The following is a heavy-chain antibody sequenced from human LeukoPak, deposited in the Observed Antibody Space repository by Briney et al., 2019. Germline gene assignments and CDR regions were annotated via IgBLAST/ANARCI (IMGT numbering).Heavy chain of an antibody. CDR1: GFTFSNYA. D-gene: IGHD2-15*01. CDR3: AKDLEMGYCSGGSCYFFDY. J-gene: IGHJ4*02. Sequence: GGSPRLSCAASGFTFSNYAMSWVRQAPGKGLEWVSHISGSGGTTYYADSLKGRFTISRDNSRNTLYLQMNSLRAEDTAVYYCAKDLEMGYCSGGSCYFFDYWGQGTLVSVSS. V-gene: IGHV3-23*01. CDR2: ISGSGGTT.